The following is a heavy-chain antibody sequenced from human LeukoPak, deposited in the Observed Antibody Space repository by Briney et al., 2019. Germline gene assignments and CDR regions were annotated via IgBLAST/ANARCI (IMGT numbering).Heavy chain of an antibody. Sequence: GGSLRLSCAASGFTFSSYAMSWVRQAPGKGLEWVSVIGGSGDSTFYADSVKGHFTISRDNSKNTLYLQMNSLRAEDTAVYYCAKDPMVRGSTYDYWGQGTLVTVSS. J-gene: IGHJ4*02. CDR2: IGGSGDST. CDR3: AKDPMVRGSTYDY. D-gene: IGHD3-10*01. CDR1: GFTFSSYA. V-gene: IGHV3-23*01.